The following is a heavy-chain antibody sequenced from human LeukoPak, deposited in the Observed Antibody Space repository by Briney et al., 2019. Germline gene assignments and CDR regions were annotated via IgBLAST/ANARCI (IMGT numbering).Heavy chain of an antibody. D-gene: IGHD3-10*01. J-gene: IGHJ4*02. CDR3: ARLRGFPQYYFDY. CDR1: GGSITSYY. CDR2: IYTSGST. V-gene: IGHV4-4*09. Sequence: SETLSLTCTVSGGSITSYYWSWIRQPPGKGLEWIGYIYTSGSTNYNPSLKSRVTISVDTSKNQFSLKLSSVTAADTAVYYCARLRGFPQYYFDYWGQGTLVTVSS.